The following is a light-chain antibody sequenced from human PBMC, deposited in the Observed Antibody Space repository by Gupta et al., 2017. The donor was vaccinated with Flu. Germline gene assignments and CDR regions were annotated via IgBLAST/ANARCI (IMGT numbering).Light chain of an antibody. CDR1: QSITSK. V-gene: IGKV1-39*01. CDR2: TES. J-gene: IGKJ1*01. Sequence: DIQMTQSPPSLSASVGDRVTITCRASQSITSKLNWYQQKPGRAPNLLIHTESMLQSGVPSRFSGSGYGTEFTLTINSRQPEDFAIYYCQQKDRTPWTFGQGTXVEI. CDR3: QQKDRTPWT.